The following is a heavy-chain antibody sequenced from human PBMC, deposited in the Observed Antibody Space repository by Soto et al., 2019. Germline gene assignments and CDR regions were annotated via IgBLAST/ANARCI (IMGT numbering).Heavy chain of an antibody. J-gene: IGHJ4*02. V-gene: IGHV3-33*08. Sequence: GGSLRLSCAASGFTFSSYAMSWVRQAPGKGLEWVAAIWFDGSDRKYVDYVKGRFTISRDNSKNTVFLQMTSLSAEDTAVYYCVRGNGYTYGPFDNWGQGTLVTVSS. CDR1: GFTFSSYA. CDR3: VRGNGYTYGPFDN. D-gene: IGHD5-18*01. CDR2: IWFDGSDR.